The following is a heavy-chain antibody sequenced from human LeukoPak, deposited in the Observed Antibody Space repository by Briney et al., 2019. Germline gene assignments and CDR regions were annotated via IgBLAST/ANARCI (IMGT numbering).Heavy chain of an antibody. Sequence: TTSETLSLTCAVSGYSITSSSWWGWIRQPPGKGLEWNGYIYHSGTTYYNPSLQSRVTMSVDTSKNQFSLKLSSVTAVDTAVYYCARKENVYYYFDYWGQGTLVTVSS. CDR1: GYSITSSSW. CDR2: IYHSGTT. V-gene: IGHV4-28*01. J-gene: IGHJ4*02. D-gene: IGHD3-10*01. CDR3: ARKENVYYYFDY.